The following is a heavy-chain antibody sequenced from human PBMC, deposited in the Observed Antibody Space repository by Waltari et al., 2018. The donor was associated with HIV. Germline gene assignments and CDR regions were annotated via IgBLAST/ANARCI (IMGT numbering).Heavy chain of an antibody. CDR3: ARSSVPVGPLYGMDV. D-gene: IGHD6-19*01. J-gene: IGHJ6*02. CDR2: IRTASTYI. CDR1: GFTFRSFS. Sequence: EMQLVESGGGLVKPGGSLRLSCAASGFTFRSFSMNWVRRAPGKGLEWVSSIRTASTYIYDGDSVKGRFTISRDNAKNSLYLQMNSLRAEDTAVYFCARSSVPVGPLYGMDVWGQGTTVTVSS. V-gene: IGHV3-21*02.